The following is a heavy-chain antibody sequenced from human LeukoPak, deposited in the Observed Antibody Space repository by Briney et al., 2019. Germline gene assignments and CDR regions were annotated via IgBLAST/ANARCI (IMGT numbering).Heavy chain of an antibody. CDR1: GYTFTSYG. CDR2: ISAYNGNT. CDR3: AREGRYYGSGSYYNYYYYGMDV. J-gene: IGHJ6*02. Sequence: PGASVKVSCKASGYTFTSYGISWVRQAPGQGLEWMGWISAYNGNTNYAQMLQGRVTMTTDTSTSTAYMELRSLRSDDTAVYYCAREGRYYGSGSYYNYYYYGMDVWGQGTTVTVSS. D-gene: IGHD3-10*01. V-gene: IGHV1-18*01.